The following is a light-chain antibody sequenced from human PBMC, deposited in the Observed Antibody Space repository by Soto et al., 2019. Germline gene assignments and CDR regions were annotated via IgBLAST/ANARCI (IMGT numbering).Light chain of an antibody. CDR3: LQDNSYPWT. Sequence: DIQMTQSPSSLSASVGDRVTITCRASQDVVVDFCWYHQKPGKAPKRLIYAASTLEGGVPSRFSGSGSGTEFTLTISSLQPEDFGTYYCLQDNSYPWTFGQGTKVDIK. CDR2: AAS. CDR1: QDVVVD. V-gene: IGKV1-17*01. J-gene: IGKJ1*01.